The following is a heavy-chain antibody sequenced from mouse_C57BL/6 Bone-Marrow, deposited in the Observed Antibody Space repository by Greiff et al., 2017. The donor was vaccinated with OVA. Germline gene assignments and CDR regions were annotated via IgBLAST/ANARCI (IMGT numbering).Heavy chain of an antibody. J-gene: IGHJ2*01. CDR1: GYTFTSYW. D-gene: IGHD1-1*01. CDR2: IYPGNSDT. Sequence: VQLQQSGTVLVRPGASVKLSCTTSGYTFTSYWMHWVKQRPGQGLEWIGSIYPGNSDTSYNQKFKGKSKLTAVTSASTAYMELSSLTKEDSAVYYCRIYYYGSSYFDYWGQGTTLTVSS. V-gene: IGHV1-5*01. CDR3: RIYYYGSSYFDY.